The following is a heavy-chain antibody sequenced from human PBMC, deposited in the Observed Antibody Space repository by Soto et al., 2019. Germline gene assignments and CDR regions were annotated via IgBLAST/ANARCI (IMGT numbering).Heavy chain of an antibody. J-gene: IGHJ5*01. Sequence: SETLSLTCSVSGDSISNLDYFWAWIRQPPGQALEYIGYIYKSATTYYNPSFESRVAISVDTSKSQFSLNVTSVTAAATAVYFCARGRYCLTGRCFPNWFDSWGPGALVTVSS. D-gene: IGHD7-27*01. CDR1: GDSISNLDYF. CDR2: IYKSATT. CDR3: ARGRYCLTGRCFPNWFDS. V-gene: IGHV4-30-4*01.